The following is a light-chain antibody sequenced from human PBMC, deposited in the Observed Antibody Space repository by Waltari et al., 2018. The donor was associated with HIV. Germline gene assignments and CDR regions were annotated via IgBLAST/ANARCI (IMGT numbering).Light chain of an antibody. Sequence: QSVLTQPPSVSGAPGQRVTIPCPGSSSNIGALSDVNWYQQLPGTAPKLLIYGNSNRPSGVPDRFSGSKSGTSASLAITGLQAEDEADYYCQSYDNSLGGSVVFGGGTKLTVL. V-gene: IGLV1-40*01. CDR2: GNS. J-gene: IGLJ2*01. CDR1: SSNIGALSD. CDR3: QSYDNSLGGSVV.